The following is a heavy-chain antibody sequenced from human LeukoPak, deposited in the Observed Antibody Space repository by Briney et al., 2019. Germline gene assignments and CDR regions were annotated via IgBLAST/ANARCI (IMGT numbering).Heavy chain of an antibody. J-gene: IGHJ3*02. Sequence: SETLSLTCTVSGGSIGDYHWNWIRQPAGKGLEWIGRIHNTGSTDYNPSLKSRVIMSVDTSKNRFSLKLSSVTAADTAVYYCARQNVFDIWGQGTMVTVSS. CDR1: GGSIGDYH. CDR2: IHNTGST. V-gene: IGHV4-4*07. D-gene: IGHD2/OR15-2a*01. CDR3: ARQNVFDI.